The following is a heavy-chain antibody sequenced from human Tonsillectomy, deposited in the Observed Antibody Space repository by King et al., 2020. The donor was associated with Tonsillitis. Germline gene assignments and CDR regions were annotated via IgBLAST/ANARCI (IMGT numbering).Heavy chain of an antibody. V-gene: IGHV3-30*18. Sequence: VQLVESGGGVVQPGRSLRLSCAASGFTFSRYGMHWVRQAPGKGLEWVAVISYDGSNKYYADSVKGRFTISRDNSKNTLYLQINSLRAEDTAVYYCAKDSSSSYYYDSFVDYWGQGTLVTVSS. D-gene: IGHD3-22*01. J-gene: IGHJ4*02. CDR1: GFTFSRYG. CDR3: AKDSSSSYYYDSFVDY. CDR2: ISYDGSNK.